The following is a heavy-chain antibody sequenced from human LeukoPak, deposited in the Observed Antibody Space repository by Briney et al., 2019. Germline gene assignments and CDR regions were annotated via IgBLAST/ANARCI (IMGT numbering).Heavy chain of an antibody. V-gene: IGHV3-74*01. CDR3: AKDRKPGGY. CDR1: GFPLSNYW. J-gene: IGHJ4*02. D-gene: IGHD1-14*01. CDR2: INSGGSGT. Sequence: GGSLRLSCAASGFPLSNYWMHWVRQTAGKGLVWVSRINSGGSGTSYADSVEGRFTISRDNAKNILYLQMNSLRAEDTAVYYCAKDRKPGGYWGQGTLVTVSS.